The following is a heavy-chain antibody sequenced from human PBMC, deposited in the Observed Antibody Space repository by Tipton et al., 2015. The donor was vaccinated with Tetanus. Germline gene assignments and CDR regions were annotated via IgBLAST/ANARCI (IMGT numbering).Heavy chain of an antibody. Sequence: TLSLTCTVSRGPISSYYWSWIRQPAGKGLEWVGHISNGSTDYSTSLKSRVTLSVDLSKNQFSLQLRAVTAADTAVYYCARGITDGYNRRLDYWGQGLRVAVS. V-gene: IGHV4-4*07. CDR2: ISNGST. J-gene: IGHJ4*02. D-gene: IGHD5-24*01. CDR1: RGPISSYY. CDR3: ARGITDGYNRRLDY.